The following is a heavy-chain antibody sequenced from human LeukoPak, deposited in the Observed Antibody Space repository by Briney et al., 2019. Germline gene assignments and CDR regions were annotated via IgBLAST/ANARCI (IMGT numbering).Heavy chain of an antibody. Sequence: GGSLRLSCAASGFTFSSYGMSWVRQAPGKGLEWVSSISSSSSYIYYADSVKGRFTISRDNAKNSLYLQMNSLRAEDTAVYYCASNTRIAAAGCWGQGTLVTVSS. CDR1: GFTFSSYG. D-gene: IGHD6-13*01. CDR3: ASNTRIAAAGC. V-gene: IGHV3-21*01. CDR2: ISSSSSYI. J-gene: IGHJ4*02.